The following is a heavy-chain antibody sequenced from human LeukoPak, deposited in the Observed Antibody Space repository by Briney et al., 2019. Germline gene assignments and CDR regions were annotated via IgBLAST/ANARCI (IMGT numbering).Heavy chain of an antibody. CDR3: ARLSGSYYIFDY. CDR1: GYTFSNYG. Sequence: ASVKVSCKASGYTFSNYGISWMRQAPGQGLEWMGWITTYNGYTNYAQKFQGRVTMTTDTSTSTAYMELRSLRSDGAAVYYCARLSGSYYIFDYWGQGTLVTVSS. V-gene: IGHV1-18*01. J-gene: IGHJ4*02. D-gene: IGHD1-26*01. CDR2: ITTYNGYT.